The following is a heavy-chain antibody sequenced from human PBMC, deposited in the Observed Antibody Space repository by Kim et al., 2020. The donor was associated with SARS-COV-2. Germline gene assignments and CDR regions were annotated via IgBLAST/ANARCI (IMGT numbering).Heavy chain of an antibody. J-gene: IGHJ4*02. D-gene: IGHD5-12*01. V-gene: IGHV3-23*03. Sequence: GGSLRLSCATSGFRFTDYSMAWIRQAPGRGLEWVSVIYSGSTKTFYADSVKGRFTISRETSSNILSLQMNDLRAEDTAQYFCAKGISIIVAIFDEWGQGTPVTVSP. CDR1: GFRFTDYS. CDR3: AKGISIIVAIFDE. CDR2: IYSGSTKT.